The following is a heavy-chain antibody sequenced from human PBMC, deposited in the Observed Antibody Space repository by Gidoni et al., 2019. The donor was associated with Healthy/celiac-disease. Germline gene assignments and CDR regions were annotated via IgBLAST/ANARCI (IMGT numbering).Heavy chain of an antibody. CDR1: GFTFSSYG. D-gene: IGHD6-19*01. CDR2: IWYDGRNK. J-gene: IGHJ4*02. V-gene: IGHV3-33*01. Sequence: QVQLVESGGGVVQPGRSPRLSCAASGFTFSSYGMHWVRQAPGKGLEWVAVIWYDGRNKYYADSVKGRFTISRDNSKNTLYLQMNSLRAEDTAVYYCARDQVVAGTYRGLDYWGQGTLVTVSS. CDR3: ARDQVVAGTYRGLDY.